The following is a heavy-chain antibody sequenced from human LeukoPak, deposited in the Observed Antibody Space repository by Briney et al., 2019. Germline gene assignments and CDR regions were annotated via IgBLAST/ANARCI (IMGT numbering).Heavy chain of an antibody. CDR1: GYTFTGSY. V-gene: IGHV1-2*02. CDR2: INPNSGNT. J-gene: IGHJ4*02. D-gene: IGHD3-22*01. CDR3: ARGLNYYDSSFYD. Sequence: ASVRVSCKASGYTFTGSYMHWVRQAPGQGLEWMGWINPNSGNTDCAQEFQGRVTMTRDPSITTAYMELSRLTSDDTAVYYCARGLNYYDSSFYDWGQGTRVTVSS.